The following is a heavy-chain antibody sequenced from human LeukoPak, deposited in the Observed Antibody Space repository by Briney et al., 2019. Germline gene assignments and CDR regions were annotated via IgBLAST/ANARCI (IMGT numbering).Heavy chain of an antibody. CDR1: GFTFSSYS. CDR3: AKDLYGSGSYYDY. D-gene: IGHD3-10*01. CDR2: FTSRSRSI. V-gene: IGHV3-21*04. J-gene: IGHJ4*02. Sequence: GGSLRLSCVASGFTFSSYSMTWVRQAPGKGLEWLSSFTSRSRSIYYADSVKGRFTISRDNAKNSLYLQMNSLRAEDTALYYCAKDLYGSGSYYDYWGQGTLVTVSS.